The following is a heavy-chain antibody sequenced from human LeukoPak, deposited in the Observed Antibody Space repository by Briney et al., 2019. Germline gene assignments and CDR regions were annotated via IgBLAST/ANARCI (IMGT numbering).Heavy chain of an antibody. J-gene: IGHJ3*02. CDR3: ARAMRPELGIRPGAFDI. CDR2: ISSSGSTI. V-gene: IGHV3-11*04. CDR1: GFTFSDYY. Sequence: PGGSLRLSCAASGFTFSDYYMSWIRQAPGKGLEWVSYISSSGSTIYYADSVKGRFTISRDNAKNSLYLQMNSLRAEDTAVYYCARAMRPELGIRPGAFDIWGQGTMVTVSS. D-gene: IGHD7-27*01.